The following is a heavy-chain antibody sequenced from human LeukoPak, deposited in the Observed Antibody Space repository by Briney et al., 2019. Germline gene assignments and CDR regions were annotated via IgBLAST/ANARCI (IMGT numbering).Heavy chain of an antibody. CDR3: ARDIVAAGGRYFDH. V-gene: IGHV3-33*01. CDR1: GFTFSDYG. J-gene: IGHJ4*02. D-gene: IGHD6-13*01. Sequence: GGSLRLSCAASGFTFSDYGMHWVRQTPGRGLEWVAAIWYGGSNKYYADSVEGRFTISRDNSKNTLYLQMNSLRGEDMALYYCARDIVAAGGRYFDHWGQGTLVTVSS. CDR2: IWYGGSNK.